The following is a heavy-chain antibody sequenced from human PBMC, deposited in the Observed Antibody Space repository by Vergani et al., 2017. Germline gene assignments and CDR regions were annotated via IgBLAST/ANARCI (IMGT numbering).Heavy chain of an antibody. Sequence: VQLVQSGAEVKKPGATVKISCKVSGYTFTDYYMHWVQQAPGQGLEWMGWMNPNSGNTGYAQKFQGRVTMTRNTSISTAYMELSSLRSEDTAVYYCARGRYYDFWSGFNTETDYMDVWGKGTTVTVSS. J-gene: IGHJ6*03. D-gene: IGHD3-3*01. CDR2: MNPNSGNT. V-gene: IGHV1-8*02. CDR1: GYTFTDYY. CDR3: ARGRYYDFWSGFNTETDYMDV.